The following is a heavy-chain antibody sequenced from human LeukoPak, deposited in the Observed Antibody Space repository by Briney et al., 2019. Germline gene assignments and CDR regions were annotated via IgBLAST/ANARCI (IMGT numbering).Heavy chain of an antibody. V-gene: IGHV4-59*01. CDR3: ARGGLGYDTFDP. CDR2: IYYSRST. J-gene: IGHJ5*02. Sequence: SETLSLTCIVSGGSISTYYWSWIRQPPGKGLEWIGHIYYSRSTNYNPSLKGRVIISLDSSKNQFSLKLSPVTAADTAIYYCARGGLGYDTFDPWGQGTLVTVSS. D-gene: IGHD3-22*01. CDR1: GGSISTYY.